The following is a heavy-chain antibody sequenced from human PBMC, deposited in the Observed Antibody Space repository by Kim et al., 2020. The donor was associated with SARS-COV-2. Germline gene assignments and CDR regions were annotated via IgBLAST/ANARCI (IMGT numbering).Heavy chain of an antibody. V-gene: IGHV3-73*01. J-gene: IGHJ6*03. CDR1: GFTFSGSA. D-gene: IGHD3-10*01. CDR2: IRSKANSYAT. CDR3: TRHLKGSGSYDYYYYYMDV. Sequence: GGSLRLSCAASGFTFSGSAMHWVRQASGKGLEWVGRIRSKANSYATAYAASVKGRFTISRDDSKNTAYLQMNSLKTEDTAVYYCTRHLKGSGSYDYYYYYMDVWGKGTTVTVSS.